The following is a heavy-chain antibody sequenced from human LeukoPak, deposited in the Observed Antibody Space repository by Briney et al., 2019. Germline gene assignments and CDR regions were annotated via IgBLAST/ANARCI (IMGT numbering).Heavy chain of an antibody. CDR2: FNSDGITT. CDR1: GFTFSSYW. J-gene: IGHJ4*02. Sequence: PGGSLRLSCAASGFTFSSYWMHRVRQAPGKGLVWVSRFNSDGITTSYADSMKGRFTISRDNAKSTLYLQMNSLRAEDTAVYYCARGRYYFDSWGQGTLVTVSS. CDR3: ARGRYYFDS. V-gene: IGHV3-74*01.